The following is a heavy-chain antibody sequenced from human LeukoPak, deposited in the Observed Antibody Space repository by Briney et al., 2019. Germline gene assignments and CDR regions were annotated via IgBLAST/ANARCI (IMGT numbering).Heavy chain of an antibody. CDR2: IYPGDSDT. Sequence: GESLKISCKASGYSFTSYWIGWVRQMPGKGLEWMGIIYPGDSDTRYSPSFQGQVTISVDKSITTAYLQWSSLKASDTAMYYCARQISMVRGIIYYYDMDVWGQGTTVTVSS. D-gene: IGHD3-10*01. J-gene: IGHJ6*02. V-gene: IGHV5-51*01. CDR1: GYSFTSYW. CDR3: ARQISMVRGIIYYYDMDV.